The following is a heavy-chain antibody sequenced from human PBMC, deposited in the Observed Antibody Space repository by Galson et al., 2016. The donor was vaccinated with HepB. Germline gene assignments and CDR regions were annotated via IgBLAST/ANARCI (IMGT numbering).Heavy chain of an antibody. D-gene: IGHD2/OR15-2a*01. V-gene: IGHV4-31*03. CDR1: GGSISSGGYY. CDR3: ANSRNYYYGMDV. CDR2: IYYSGST. Sequence: TLSLTCTVSGGSISSGGYYWSWIRQHPGKGLEWIGYIYYSGSTYYNPSLKSRVTISVDTSKNQFSLKLISVTAADTAVYYCANSRNYYYGMDVGGKGTTGTVSS. J-gene: IGHJ6*04.